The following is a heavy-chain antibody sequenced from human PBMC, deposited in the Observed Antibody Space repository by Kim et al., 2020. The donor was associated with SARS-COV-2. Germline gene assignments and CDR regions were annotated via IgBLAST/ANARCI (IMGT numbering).Heavy chain of an antibody. J-gene: IGHJ4*02. CDR3: ASYLGRRRGGSLLLALDY. CDR2: ISSSSSTI. CDR1: GFTFSSYS. Sequence: GGSLRLSCAASGFTFSSYSMNWVRQAPGKGLEWVSYISSSSSTIYYADSVKGRFTISRDNAKNSLYLQMNSLRDEDTAVYYCASYLGRRRGGSLLLALDYWGQGTLVTVSS. D-gene: IGHD2-15*01. V-gene: IGHV3-48*02.